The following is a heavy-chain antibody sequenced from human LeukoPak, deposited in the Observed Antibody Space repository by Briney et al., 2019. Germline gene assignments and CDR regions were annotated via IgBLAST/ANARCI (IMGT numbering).Heavy chain of an antibody. J-gene: IGHJ5*02. CDR3: ARGPSATRRGRPLFGWFDP. CDR2: MNPNSGNT. Sequence: ASVKASCKASGYTFTSYDINWVRQATGQGLEWMGWMNPNSGNTGYAQKFQGRVTMTRNTSISTAYMELSSLRSEDTAVYYCARGPSATRRGRPLFGWFDPWGQGTLVTVSS. D-gene: IGHD1-26*01. CDR1: GYTFTSYD. V-gene: IGHV1-8*01.